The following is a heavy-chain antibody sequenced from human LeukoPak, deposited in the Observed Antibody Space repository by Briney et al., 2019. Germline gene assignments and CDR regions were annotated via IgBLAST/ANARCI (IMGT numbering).Heavy chain of an antibody. J-gene: IGHJ6*03. CDR3: ARFPASAEYRPYYHMDV. Sequence: PSETLSLTCTVSGGSISNNFWSWVRQPPGKGLEWVGFMYYSESASYNPSLNSRVTLSVDKCKNQISLKMTSVTAADTAVYYCARFPASAEYRPYYHMDVWGKGTTVTVSS. CDR1: GGSISNNF. CDR2: MYYSESA. D-gene: IGHD6-25*01. V-gene: IGHV4-59*01.